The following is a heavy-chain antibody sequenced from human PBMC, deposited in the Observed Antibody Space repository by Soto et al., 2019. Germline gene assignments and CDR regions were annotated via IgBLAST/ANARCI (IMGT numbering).Heavy chain of an antibody. D-gene: IGHD3-10*01. CDR1: GGSISSYY. CDR3: ARDRHSGITMVRDGMDV. Sequence: PSETLSLTCTVSGGSISSYYWSWIRQPPGKGLEWIGYIYYSGSTNYNPSLKSRVTISVDTSKNQFSLKLSSVTAADTAVYYCARDRHSGITMVRDGMDVWGQGTTVTVSS. CDR2: IYYSGST. J-gene: IGHJ6*02. V-gene: IGHV4-59*01.